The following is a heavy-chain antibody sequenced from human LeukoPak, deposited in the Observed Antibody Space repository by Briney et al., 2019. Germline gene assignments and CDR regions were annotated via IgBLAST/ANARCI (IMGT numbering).Heavy chain of an antibody. V-gene: IGHV4-59*01. CDR3: ARLFYGSGSYYFDY. D-gene: IGHD3-10*01. CDR1: GGSISSYY. J-gene: IGHJ4*02. Sequence: SETLSLTCTVSGGSISSYYWSWIRQPPGKGLEWIGYIYYSGSTNYNPSLKSRVTISVDTSKNQFSLKLSSVTAADTAVYYCARLFYGSGSYYFDYWGQGILVTVSS. CDR2: IYYSGST.